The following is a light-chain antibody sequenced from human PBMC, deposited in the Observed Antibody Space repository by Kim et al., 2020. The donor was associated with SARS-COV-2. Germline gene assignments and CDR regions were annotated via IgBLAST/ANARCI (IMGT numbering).Light chain of an antibody. CDR3: LLNYHGGRV. CDR1: TGAVTNAHW. Sequence: PGGTVTLTGGSGTGAVTNAHWPYWFQQKPGQAPRTLIYDTNNKLSWTPARFSGSLLGGKAALTLSGAQPEDEADYYCLLNYHGGRVFGGGTQLTVL. V-gene: IGLV7-46*01. J-gene: IGLJ3*02. CDR2: DTN.